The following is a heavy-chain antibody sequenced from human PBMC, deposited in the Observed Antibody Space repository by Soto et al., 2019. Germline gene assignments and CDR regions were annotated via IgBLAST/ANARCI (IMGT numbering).Heavy chain of an antibody. D-gene: IGHD2-21*02. CDR3: ASGGDPDY. V-gene: IGHV3-74*01. CDR1: GFTFRDHY. Sequence: GGSLRLSCAVSGFTFRDHYMDWVRQAPGEGLMWVSRLQTDGSHPDYADSVKGRFTISRDNAKNTLYLQMDNLRAEDTAVYYCASGGDPDYWGQGTLVPVSS. J-gene: IGHJ4*02. CDR2: LQTDGSHP.